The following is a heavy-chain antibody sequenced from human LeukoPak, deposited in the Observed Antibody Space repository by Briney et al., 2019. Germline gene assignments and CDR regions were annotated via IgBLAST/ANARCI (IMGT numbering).Heavy chain of an antibody. CDR1: GGSISSGGYY. D-gene: IGHD6-19*01. CDR3: ARALSKSQWLVPEFDY. Sequence: PSETLSLTCTVSGGSISSGGYYWSWIRQHPGKGLEWIGYTYYSGSTYYNPSLKSRVTISVDTSKNQFSLKLSSVTAADTAVYYCARALSKSQWLVPEFDYWGQGTLVTVSS. J-gene: IGHJ4*02. CDR2: TYYSGST. V-gene: IGHV4-31*03.